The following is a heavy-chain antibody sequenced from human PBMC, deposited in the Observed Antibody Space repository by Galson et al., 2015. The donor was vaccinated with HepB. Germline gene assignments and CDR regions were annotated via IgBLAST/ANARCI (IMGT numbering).Heavy chain of an antibody. CDR1: GYTFTGYY. Sequence: SVKVSCKASGYTFTGYYMHWVRQAPGQGLEWMGWINPNSGGTNYAQKFQGRVTLTRDTSISTAYMELSRLRSDDTAVYYCARDNARIAAAGTYGYFDLWGRGTLVTVSS. CDR2: INPNSGGT. CDR3: ARDNARIAAAGTYGYFDL. J-gene: IGHJ2*01. V-gene: IGHV1-2*02. D-gene: IGHD6-13*01.